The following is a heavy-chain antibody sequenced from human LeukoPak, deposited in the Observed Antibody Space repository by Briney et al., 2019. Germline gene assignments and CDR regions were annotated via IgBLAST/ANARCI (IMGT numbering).Heavy chain of an antibody. D-gene: IGHD6-13*01. Sequence: ASVKVSCKASGYTFTSYGISRVRQAPGQGLEWMGWISAYNGNTNYAQKLQGRVTMTTNTSTSTAYMELRSLRSDDTAVYYCARIGDSSSWYWFDPWGQGTLVTVSS. CDR3: ARIGDSSSWYWFDP. J-gene: IGHJ5*02. CDR1: GYTFTSYG. V-gene: IGHV1-18*01. CDR2: ISAYNGNT.